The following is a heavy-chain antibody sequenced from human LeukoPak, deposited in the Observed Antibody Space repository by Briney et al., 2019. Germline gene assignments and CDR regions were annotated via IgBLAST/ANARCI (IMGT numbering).Heavy chain of an antibody. Sequence: PGRSLRLSCAASGFTFSSYAMHWVRQAPGKGLEWVAVIWYDGSNKYYADSVKGRFTISRDNSKNTLYLQMNSLRAEDTAVYYCARDRVAVAGPDYWGQGTLVTVSS. CDR3: ARDRVAVAGPDY. V-gene: IGHV3-33*08. CDR1: GFTFSSYA. CDR2: IWYDGSNK. J-gene: IGHJ4*02. D-gene: IGHD6-19*01.